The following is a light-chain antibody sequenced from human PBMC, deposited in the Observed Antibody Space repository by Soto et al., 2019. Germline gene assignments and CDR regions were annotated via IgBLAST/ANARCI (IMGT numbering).Light chain of an antibody. J-gene: IGKJ1*01. CDR3: QQYNSYSWT. CDR1: QSISSW. V-gene: IGKV1-5*03. CDR2: KAS. Sequence: DIQMTQSPSTLSASVGDRVTLTCRASQSISSWLAWFQQKPGKAPKLLIYKASSLESGVPSRFSGSGSGTDFTLTISSLQPDDFETSYCQQYNSYSWTFGQGTKVDIK.